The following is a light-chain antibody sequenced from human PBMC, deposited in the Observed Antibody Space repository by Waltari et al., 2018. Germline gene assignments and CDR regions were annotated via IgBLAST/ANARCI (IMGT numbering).Light chain of an antibody. Sequence: QSALTQPASVSGSPGQSITISCSGTGSDVDNYNFVPWYQQHPGKAPKLMIYGVSKRPSGVSDRFSGSKSGNTASLTISGLQAEDEADYYCCSYTTISTYVFGTGTKVTVL. V-gene: IGLV2-14*03. CDR2: GVS. CDR1: GSDVDNYNF. CDR3: CSYTTISTYV. J-gene: IGLJ1*01.